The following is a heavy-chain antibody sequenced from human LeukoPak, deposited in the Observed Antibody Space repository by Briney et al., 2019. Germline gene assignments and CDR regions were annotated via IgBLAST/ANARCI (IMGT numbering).Heavy chain of an antibody. V-gene: IGHV3-7*01. J-gene: IGHJ4*02. CDR3: AREGYYYDSSGYYQKGYFDY. CDR1: GFTFSSYW. CDR2: IKQDGSEK. Sequence: GGSLRLSCAASGFTFSSYWMSWVRQAPGKGLEWVANIKQDGSEKYYVDSVKGRFTISRDNAKNSLYLQMNSLRAEDTAVYYCAREGYYYDSSGYYQKGYFDYWGQGTLVTVSS. D-gene: IGHD3-22*01.